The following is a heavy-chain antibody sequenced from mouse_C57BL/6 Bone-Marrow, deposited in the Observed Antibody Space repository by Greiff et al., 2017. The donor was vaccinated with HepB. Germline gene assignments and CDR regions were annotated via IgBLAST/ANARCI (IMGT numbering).Heavy chain of an antibody. Sequence: DVQLVESGGGLVQPGGSLKLSCAASGFTFSDYGMAWVRQAPRKGPEWVAFISNLAYSIYYADTVTGRFTISRENAKNTLYLEMSSLRSEDTAMYYCARRAYYYYGIMDYWGQGTSVTVSS. CDR1: GFTFSDYG. CDR3: ARRAYYYYGIMDY. CDR2: ISNLAYSI. V-gene: IGHV5-15*04. J-gene: IGHJ4*01. D-gene: IGHD1-1*01.